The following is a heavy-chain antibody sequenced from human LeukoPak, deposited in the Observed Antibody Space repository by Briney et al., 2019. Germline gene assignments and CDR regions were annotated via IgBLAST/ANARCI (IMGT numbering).Heavy chain of an antibody. Sequence: PGGSLRLSCAASGFTFDDYAMHWVRQAPGKGLEWVSGISWNSGSIGYADSVKGRFTISRDNAKNSLYPQMNSLRAEDMALYYCAKDGSGYYDSMAPYYFDYWGQGTLVTVSS. CDR2: ISWNSGSI. CDR1: GFTFDDYA. D-gene: IGHD3-22*01. V-gene: IGHV3-9*03. CDR3: AKDGSGYYDSMAPYYFDY. J-gene: IGHJ4*02.